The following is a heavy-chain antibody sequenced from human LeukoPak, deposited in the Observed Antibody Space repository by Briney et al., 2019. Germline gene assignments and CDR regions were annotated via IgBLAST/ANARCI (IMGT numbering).Heavy chain of an antibody. CDR1: GYSISSGYY. V-gene: IGHV4-38-2*02. J-gene: IGHJ4*02. D-gene: IGHD3-10*01. CDR2: IYHSGII. CDR3: ARVLGYGSESFISACFDY. Sequence: PSETLSLTCTVSGYSISSGYYRGWIRQPPGKGLEWIGSIYHSGIIYYNPALKSRVTISVDTTKNQFYLKQSSVTDADTAVYYCARVLGYGSESFISACFDYWGQGTLVTVFS.